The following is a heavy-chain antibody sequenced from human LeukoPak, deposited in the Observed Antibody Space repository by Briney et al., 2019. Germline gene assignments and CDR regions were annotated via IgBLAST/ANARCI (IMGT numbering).Heavy chain of an antibody. J-gene: IGHJ5*02. CDR1: GYTFTSYY. CDR2: INPSGGST. D-gene: IGHD5-24*01. V-gene: IGHV1-46*01. Sequence: ASVKVSCKASGYTFTSYYMHWVRQAPGQGLEWMGIINPSGGSTSYAQKFQGRVTMTRDTSTSTVYMELSSLRSEDTAVYYCARGREMATINSWFDPWGQGTLVTVAS. CDR3: ARGREMATINSWFDP.